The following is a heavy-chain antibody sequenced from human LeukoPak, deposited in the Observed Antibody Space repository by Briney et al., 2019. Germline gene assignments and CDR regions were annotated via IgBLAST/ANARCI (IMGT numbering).Heavy chain of an antibody. Sequence: GGSLRLSCAESGFTFSNYGVHWVRQAPGKGLEWGAVISYDGSNKYDADSVKDRFTISRDNSKNTLYLQMSSLGAEDTAVYYCARVGASEWSIVLVPIKYWGQGTLVSVSS. CDR3: ARVGASEWSIVLVPIKY. CDR1: GFTFSNYG. D-gene: IGHD2-8*01. J-gene: IGHJ4*02. CDR2: ISYDGSNK. V-gene: IGHV3-30*03.